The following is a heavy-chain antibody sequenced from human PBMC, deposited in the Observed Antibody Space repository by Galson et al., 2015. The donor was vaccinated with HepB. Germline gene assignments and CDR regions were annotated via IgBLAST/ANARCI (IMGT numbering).Heavy chain of an antibody. CDR2: VSYDGRDK. V-gene: IGHV3-30*03. CDR3: ATGFGDYRNY. D-gene: IGHD4-17*01. J-gene: IGHJ4*02. Sequence: SLRLSCAASGFTFSNSGMHWVRQAPGKGLEWVAVVSYDGRDKSYADSVKGRFTISRDNSRNTLSLQMSSLRGEDTAFYYCATGFGDYRNYWGQGTLVIVSS. CDR1: GFTFSNSG.